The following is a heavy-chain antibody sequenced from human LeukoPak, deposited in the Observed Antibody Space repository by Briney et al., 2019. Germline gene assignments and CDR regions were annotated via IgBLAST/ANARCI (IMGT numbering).Heavy chain of an antibody. CDR3: ARDSQRGQWRNWYFDL. V-gene: IGHV7-4-1*02. CDR1: GYTFTSYA. Sequence: GASVKVSRKASGYTFTSYAMNWVRQAPGQGLEWMGWINTNTGNPTYAQGFTGRFVFSLDTSVSTAYLQISSLKAEDTAVYYCARDSQRGQWRNWYFDLWGRGTLVTVSS. D-gene: IGHD6-19*01. J-gene: IGHJ2*01. CDR2: INTNTGNP.